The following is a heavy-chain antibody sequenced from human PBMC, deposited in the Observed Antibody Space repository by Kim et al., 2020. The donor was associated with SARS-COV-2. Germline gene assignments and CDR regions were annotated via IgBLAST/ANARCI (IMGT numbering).Heavy chain of an antibody. CDR2: IYYSGST. CDR3: ARGGTYSSSPGYFDY. J-gene: IGHJ4*02. CDR1: GGSISSYY. V-gene: IGHV4-59*01. D-gene: IGHD6-6*01. Sequence: SETLSLTCTVSGGSISSYYWSWIRQPPGKGLEWIGYIYYSGSTNYNPSLKSRVTISVDTSKNQFSLKLSSVTAADTAVYYCARGGTYSSSPGYFDYWGQGTLVTVSS.